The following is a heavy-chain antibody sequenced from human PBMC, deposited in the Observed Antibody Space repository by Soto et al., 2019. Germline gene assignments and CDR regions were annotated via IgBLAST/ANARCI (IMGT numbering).Heavy chain of an antibody. CDR3: AKTRLYDNNDYHRDGFDV. CDR2: ISGSGTAT. CDR1: GFPFWTYS. J-gene: IGHJ3*01. Sequence: EVKLLESGGGLVQPGGSLRLSCAASGFPFWTYSMSWVRQAPRKGLEWVSGISGSGTATYYTDSVKGRFTVSRDNSKDTLFLQRHTLRVEDTAVYYGAKTRLYDNNDYHRDGFDVWGPGTVVTVS. V-gene: IGHV3-23*01. D-gene: IGHD3-22*01.